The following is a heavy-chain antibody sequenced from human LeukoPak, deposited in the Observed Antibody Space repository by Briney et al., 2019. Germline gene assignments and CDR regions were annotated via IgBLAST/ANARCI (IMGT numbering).Heavy chain of an antibody. D-gene: IGHD6-13*01. CDR2: FYPGDSDT. J-gene: IGHJ3*02. CDR1: GYSFTSYW. CDR3: ARPATSHSGWYPRYAFDM. V-gene: IGHV5-51*01. Sequence: GESMKISCKGSGYSFTSYWIAWVRQMPGEGLEWMGMFYPGDSDTRYSPSFQGQVTISADKSINTAYLQWSSLKALDTAMYYCARPATSHSGWYPRYAFDMCGQGTMVTVSS.